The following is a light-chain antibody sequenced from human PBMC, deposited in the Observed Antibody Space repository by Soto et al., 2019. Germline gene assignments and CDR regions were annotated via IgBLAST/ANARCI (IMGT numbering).Light chain of an antibody. CDR3: ASWDDSLSGHVI. J-gene: IGLJ2*01. CDR1: SSNIGSNT. Sequence: QSVLTQPPSASGTPGQRVTISCSGSSSNIGSNTVNWYQQLPGTAPKLLIYNNRQRPSGVPDRFSGSRSGTSASLAISGLQSEDEADYYCASWDDSLSGHVIFGGGTQLTVL. V-gene: IGLV1-44*01. CDR2: NNR.